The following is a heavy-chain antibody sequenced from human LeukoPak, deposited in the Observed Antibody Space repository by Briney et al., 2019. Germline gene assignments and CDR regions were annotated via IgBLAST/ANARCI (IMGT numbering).Heavy chain of an antibody. Sequence: GGSLRLSCAASGFTFSSYSMNWVRQAPGKGLEWDSSISSSSSYIYYADSVKGRFTISRDNAKNSLYLQMNSLRAEDTAVYYCARVVCSSTSCYTGRAFDYWGQGTLVTVSS. CDR3: ARVVCSSTSCYTGRAFDY. CDR2: ISSSSSYI. CDR1: GFTFSSYS. J-gene: IGHJ4*02. V-gene: IGHV3-21*01. D-gene: IGHD2-2*02.